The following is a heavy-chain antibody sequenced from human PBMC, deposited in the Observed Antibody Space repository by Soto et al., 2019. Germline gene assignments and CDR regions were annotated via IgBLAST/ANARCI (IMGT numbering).Heavy chain of an antibody. CDR1: GYTFTGYY. V-gene: IGHV1-2*04. CDR3: ARGYCSSTSCYWMYYFDY. CDR2: INPNSGGT. D-gene: IGHD2-2*01. J-gene: IGHJ4*02. Sequence: QVQLVQSGAEVKKPGASVKVSCKASGYTFTGYYMHWVRQAPGQGLEWMGWINPNSGGTNYAQKFKGWVTMTMDTSISRAYMELSRLRSDDTAVYYCARGYCSSTSCYWMYYFDYWGQGTLVTVSS.